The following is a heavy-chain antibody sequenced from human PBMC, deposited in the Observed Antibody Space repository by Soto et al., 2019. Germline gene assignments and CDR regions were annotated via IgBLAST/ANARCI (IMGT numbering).Heavy chain of an antibody. CDR3: ASRGGDYYDSSGYYTDDAFDI. Sequence: TSETLSLTCTVSGVSISSSSYYWGWIRQPPGKGLEWIGSIYYSGSTYYNPSLKSRVTISVDTPKNQFSLKLSSVTAADTAVYYCASRGGDYYDSSGYYTDDAFDIWGQGTMVTVSS. CDR2: IYYSGST. V-gene: IGHV4-39*01. CDR1: GVSISSSSYY. D-gene: IGHD3-22*01. J-gene: IGHJ3*02.